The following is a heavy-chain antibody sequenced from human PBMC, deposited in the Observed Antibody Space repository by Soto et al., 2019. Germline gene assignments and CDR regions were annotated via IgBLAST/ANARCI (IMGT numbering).Heavy chain of an antibody. CDR3: AKALYSSGWYGFDP. D-gene: IGHD6-19*01. V-gene: IGHV3-30*18. CDR2: ISYDGSNK. CDR1: GFTFSSYG. Sequence: VGSLRLSCAASGFTFSSYGMHWVRQAPGKGLEWVAVISYDGSNKYYADSVKGRFTISRDNSKNTLYLQMNSLRAEDTAVYYCAKALYSSGWYGFDPWGQGTLVTVSS. J-gene: IGHJ5*02.